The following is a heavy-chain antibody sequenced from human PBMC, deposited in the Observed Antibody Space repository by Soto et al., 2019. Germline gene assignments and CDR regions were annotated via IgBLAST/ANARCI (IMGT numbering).Heavy chain of an antibody. J-gene: IGHJ4*02. CDR3: ARTTTVAGTPEFDY. Sequence: QVQLVESGGGVVQPGRSLRLSCAASGFTFSSFSLHWVRQAPGKGLEWLALISYDGSTKYNADSVKGRFTVSRDNSNNTLYLQLGSLRPEDTAVYYCARTTTVAGTPEFDYWGQGTLVTVSS. CDR2: ISYDGSTK. D-gene: IGHD6-19*01. CDR1: GFTFSSFS. V-gene: IGHV3-30-3*01.